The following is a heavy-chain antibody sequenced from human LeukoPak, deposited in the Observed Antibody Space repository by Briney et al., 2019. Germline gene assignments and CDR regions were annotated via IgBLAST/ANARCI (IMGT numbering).Heavy chain of an antibody. CDR3: ARTSHYVDIAATIPYGIYYFDY. J-gene: IGHJ4*02. CDR1: GYTFTGYY. D-gene: IGHD5-12*01. CDR2: INPKSGVT. V-gene: IGHV1-2*02. Sequence: ASVKVSCKASGYTFTGYYMHWVRQAPGQGLEWMGWINPKSGVTKSAQKFQGRVTVTRDTSISTAYMEMSRLRSDDTAVYYCARTSHYVDIAATIPYGIYYFDYWGQGTLVTVSS.